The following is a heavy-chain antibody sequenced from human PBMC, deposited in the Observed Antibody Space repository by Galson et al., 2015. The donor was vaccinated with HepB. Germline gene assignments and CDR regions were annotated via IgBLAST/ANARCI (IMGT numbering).Heavy chain of an antibody. Sequence: QSGAEVKKPGESLRISCKGSGYSFTSYWISWVRQMPGKGLEWMGRIDPSDSYTNYSPSFQGNVTISADKSISTAYLQWSSLKASDTAMYYCARLGGWLVVEGDWFDPWVQGTLVTVSS. V-gene: IGHV5-10-1*01. CDR1: GYSFTSYW. J-gene: IGHJ5*02. CDR3: ARLGGWLVVEGDWFDP. CDR2: IDPSDSYT. D-gene: IGHD6-19*01.